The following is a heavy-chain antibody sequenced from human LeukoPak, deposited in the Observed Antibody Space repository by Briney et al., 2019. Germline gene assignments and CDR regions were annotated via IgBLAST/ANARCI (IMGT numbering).Heavy chain of an antibody. J-gene: IGHJ3*02. CDR2: IYYSGST. Sequence: SETLSLTCTVSGGSISSYYWSWIRQPPGKGLEWIGYIYYSGSTNQNPSLKSRVTISVDTSKNQFSLKLTSVTAADTAIYYCARDRGYYGGYPFDIWGQGTMVTVSS. D-gene: IGHD4-23*01. CDR3: ARDRGYYGGYPFDI. CDR1: GGSISSYY. V-gene: IGHV4-59*01.